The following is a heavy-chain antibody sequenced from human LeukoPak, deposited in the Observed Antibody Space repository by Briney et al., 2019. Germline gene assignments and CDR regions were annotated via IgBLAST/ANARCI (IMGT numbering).Heavy chain of an antibody. J-gene: IGHJ4*02. CDR3: AKDQGSDSSGYYPDY. Sequence: GGSLRLSCAASGFTFSSYAMSWVRQAPGKRLEWVSAISGSGGSTYYADSVKGRFTISRDNSKNTLYLQMNSLRAEDTAVYYCAKDQGSDSSGYYPDYWGQGTLVTVSS. CDR2: ISGSGGST. CDR1: GFTFSSYA. V-gene: IGHV3-23*01. D-gene: IGHD3-22*01.